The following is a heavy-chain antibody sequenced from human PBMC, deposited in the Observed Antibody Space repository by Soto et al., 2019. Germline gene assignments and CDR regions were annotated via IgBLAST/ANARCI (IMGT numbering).Heavy chain of an antibody. Sequence: EVQLVETGGGLIQPGGSLRLSCAASGFTVSSNYMSWVRQAPGKGLEWVSVIYSGGSTYYADSVKGRFTISRDNSKNTLYLQMNSLRAGDTAVYYCARVQYCSGGSCYGGGDDAFDIWGQGTMVTVSS. CDR1: GFTVSSNY. J-gene: IGHJ3*02. CDR3: ARVQYCSGGSCYGGGDDAFDI. V-gene: IGHV3-53*02. D-gene: IGHD2-15*01. CDR2: IYSGGST.